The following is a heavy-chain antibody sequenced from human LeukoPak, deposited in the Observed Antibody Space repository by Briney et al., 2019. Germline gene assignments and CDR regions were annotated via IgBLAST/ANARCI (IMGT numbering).Heavy chain of an antibody. J-gene: IGHJ4*02. V-gene: IGHV1-24*01. CDR2: FDPDDGET. CDR1: GYTLTELP. D-gene: IGHD1-26*01. Sequence: ASVKVSFTVSGYTLTELPIHWVRQAPGKGLEWMGGFDPDDGETVYAQMFQGRVTMTEDTSSDTASMELSSLRSEDTAVYYCATGTSGSYYVGIVRPIDNWSQGTLVTVSS. CDR3: ATGTSGSYYVGIVRPIDN.